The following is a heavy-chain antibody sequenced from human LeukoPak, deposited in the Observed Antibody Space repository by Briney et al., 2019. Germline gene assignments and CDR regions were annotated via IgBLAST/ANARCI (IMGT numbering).Heavy chain of an antibody. V-gene: IGHV3-74*01. CDR1: GFTFSNYT. D-gene: IGHD2-15*01. Sequence: GGSLRLSCAASGFTFSNYTMNWVRQAPGKGLVWVSRFQGDGSVTTYADSVKGRISISRDNAKNTLYLQMNSLRVEDTAVYYCARGPYCSGDRCQAYYGFDVWAKGPRSTSP. CDR2: FQGDGSVT. CDR3: ARGPYCSGDRCQAYYGFDV. J-gene: IGHJ6*02.